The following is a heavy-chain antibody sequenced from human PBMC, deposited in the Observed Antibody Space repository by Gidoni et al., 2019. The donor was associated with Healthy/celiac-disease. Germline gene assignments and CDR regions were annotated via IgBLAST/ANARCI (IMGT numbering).Heavy chain of an antibody. CDR2: IYYSGST. Sequence: QVQLQESGPGLVKPSETLSLTCTVSGGSISSYYWSWIRQPPGKGLEWIGYIYYSGSTNYNPSLKSRVTISVDTSKNQFSLKLSSVTAADTAVYYCARTGLVTVDWYFDLWGRGTLVTVSS. D-gene: IGHD2-21*02. V-gene: IGHV4-59*01. CDR1: GGSISSYY. J-gene: IGHJ2*01. CDR3: ARTGLVTVDWYFDL.